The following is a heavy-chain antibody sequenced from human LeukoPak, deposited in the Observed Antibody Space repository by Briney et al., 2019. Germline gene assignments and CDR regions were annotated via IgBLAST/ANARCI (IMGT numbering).Heavy chain of an antibody. CDR2: ISWKSGST. V-gene: IGHV3-9*01. Sequence: GGSLRLSCAASGFTFDDYAMHWVRQAPGKGLEWVSGISWKSGSTGYADSVKGRFTISRDNAKNSLYLQMNRLRAEDTAVDYCARNLGQYYDTSDNWFDPWGQGTLVTVSS. CDR3: ARNLGQYYDTSDNWFDP. CDR1: GFTFDDYA. J-gene: IGHJ5*02. D-gene: IGHD3-22*01.